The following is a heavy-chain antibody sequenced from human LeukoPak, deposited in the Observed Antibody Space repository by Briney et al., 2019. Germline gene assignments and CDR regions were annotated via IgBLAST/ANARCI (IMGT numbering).Heavy chain of an antibody. V-gene: IGHV1-8*03. J-gene: IGHJ3*02. D-gene: IGHD1-26*01. CDR3: ARAEVGATADAFDI. Sequence: GASVKVSCKASGYTFTSYDINWVRQATGQGLEWMGWMNPNSGNTGYAQKFQGRVTITRNTSISTAYMELSSLRSEDTAVYYRARAEVGATADAFDIWGQGTMVTVSS. CDR2: MNPNSGNT. CDR1: GYTFTSYD.